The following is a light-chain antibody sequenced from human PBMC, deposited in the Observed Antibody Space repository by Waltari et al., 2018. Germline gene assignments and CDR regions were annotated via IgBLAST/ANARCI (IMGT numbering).Light chain of an antibody. J-gene: IGLJ1*01. CDR1: SSNIGRNP. CDR3: AAWDDSLDAYV. CDR2: GTN. Sequence: QSALTQSPSASGAPGQKVSISCSGTSSNIGRNPVDWYHQPPGTAPKLPLFGTNQRPSGVPDRFAVSKSGSSASLAISGLQSEDEADYYCAAWDDSLDAYVFGTGTKVSVL. V-gene: IGLV1-44*01.